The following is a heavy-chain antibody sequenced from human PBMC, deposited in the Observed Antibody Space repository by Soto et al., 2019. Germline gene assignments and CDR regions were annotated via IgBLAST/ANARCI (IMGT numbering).Heavy chain of an antibody. Sequence: GASVKVSCKASGGTFSSYAISWVRQAPGQGLEWMGGIIPIFGTANYAQKFQGRVTITADESTSTAYMELSSLRSEDTAVYYCARAPTWGTHDHGAGEYCSGGSCYDPPKTEVYGMDVWGQGTTVTVSS. CDR1: GGTFSSYA. D-gene: IGHD2-15*01. V-gene: IGHV1-69*13. J-gene: IGHJ6*02. CDR2: IIPIFGTA. CDR3: ARAPTWGTHDHGAGEYCSGGSCYDPPKTEVYGMDV.